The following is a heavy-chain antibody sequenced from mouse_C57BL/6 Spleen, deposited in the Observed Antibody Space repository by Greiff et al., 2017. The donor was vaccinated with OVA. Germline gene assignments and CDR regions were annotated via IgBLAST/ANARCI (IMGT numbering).Heavy chain of an antibody. J-gene: IGHJ3*01. Sequence: VQLQQSGPELVKPGASVKISCKASGYTFTDYYMNWVKQSHGKSLEWIGDINPNNGGTSYNQKFKGKATLTVDKSSSTAYMELRSLTSEDSAVYYCAGEEYAVGTWVAYWGQGTLVTVSA. CDR1: GYTFTDYY. CDR2: INPNNGGT. D-gene: IGHD5-1*01. V-gene: IGHV1-26*01. CDR3: AGEEYAVGTWVAY.